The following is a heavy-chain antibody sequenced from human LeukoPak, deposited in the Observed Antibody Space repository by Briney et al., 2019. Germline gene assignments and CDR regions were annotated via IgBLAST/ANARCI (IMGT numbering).Heavy chain of an antibody. J-gene: IGHJ4*02. D-gene: IGHD3-22*01. CDR3: ARGGAYYDSSGYYRYFDY. CDR2: ISSSSRYI. CDR1: GFTFSSYS. Sequence: GGSLRLSCAASGFTFSSYSMNWVRQAPGKGLEWVSSISSSSRYIYYADSVKGRFTISRDNAKNSLYLQMNSLRAEDTAVYYCARGGAYYDSSGYYRYFDYWGQGTLVTVSS. V-gene: IGHV3-21*01.